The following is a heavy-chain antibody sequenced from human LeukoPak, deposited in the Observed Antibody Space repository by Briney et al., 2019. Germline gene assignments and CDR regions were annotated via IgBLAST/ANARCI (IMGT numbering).Heavy chain of an antibody. D-gene: IGHD3-10*01. CDR3: AKDRGPSIRGIDY. CDR2: IIPIFGTA. Sequence: ASVKVSCKASGGTFSSYAISWVRQAPGQGLEWMGGIIPIFGTANYAQKFQGRVTITTDESTSTAYMELSSLRSEDTAVYYCAKDRGPSIRGIDYWGQGTLVTVSS. J-gene: IGHJ4*02. CDR1: GGTFSSYA. V-gene: IGHV1-69*05.